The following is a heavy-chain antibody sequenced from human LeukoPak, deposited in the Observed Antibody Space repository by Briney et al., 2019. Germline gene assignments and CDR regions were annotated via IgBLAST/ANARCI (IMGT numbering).Heavy chain of an antibody. CDR1: GFTFSSSD. J-gene: IGHJ4*02. D-gene: IGHD2-2*02. Sequence: PGGSLRLSCAASGFTFSSSDMQWVRQAPGKGLEWVAIISYDGTNKDYADSVKGRFTISRDNSKNTLYLQMNSLRAEDTAVYHCARDPLYTNSPPCYFDYWGEGTLVTVSS. CDR2: ISYDGTNK. V-gene: IGHV3-30-3*01. CDR3: ARDPLYTNSPPCYFDY.